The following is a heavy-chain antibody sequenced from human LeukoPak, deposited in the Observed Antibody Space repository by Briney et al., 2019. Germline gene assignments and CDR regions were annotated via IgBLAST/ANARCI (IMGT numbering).Heavy chain of an antibody. CDR3: ARTQGVYYGGNSGAFDI. D-gene: IGHD4-23*01. J-gene: IGHJ3*02. CDR1: GYTFINYA. V-gene: IGHV1-3*01. Sequence: ASVKVSCKASGYTFINYAMHWVRQALGQRLEWMGWINAGIGNTKCSEKFQGRVTITRDTSASIAHMELSSLRSEDTAVYYCARTQGVYYGGNSGAFDIWGQGTMVTVSS. CDR2: INAGIGNT.